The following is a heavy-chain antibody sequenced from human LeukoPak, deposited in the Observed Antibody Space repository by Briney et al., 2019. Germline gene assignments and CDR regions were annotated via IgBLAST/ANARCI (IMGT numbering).Heavy chain of an antibody. J-gene: IGHJ4*02. Sequence: SSETLSLTCTVSGGSISSYYWSWIRQPPGKGLEWLGYIYYSGSTNYNPSLKSRVTISVDTSKNQFSLKLSSVTAADTAVYYCARASYSYDINGWVPFDYWGQGILVTVSS. CDR2: IYYSGST. CDR3: ARASYSYDINGWVPFDY. D-gene: IGHD3-22*01. V-gene: IGHV4-59*08. CDR1: GGSISSYY.